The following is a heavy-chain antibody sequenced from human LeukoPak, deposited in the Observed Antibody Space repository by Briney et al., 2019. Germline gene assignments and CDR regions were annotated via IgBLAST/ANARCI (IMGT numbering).Heavy chain of an antibody. V-gene: IGHV4-38-2*01. CDR2: IYHSGST. J-gene: IGHJ5*02. CDR3: ARRPGYWFDP. Sequence: PSETLSLTCAVSGYSISSGYYWGWIRQPPEKGLEWIGSIYHSGSTYYNPSLKSRVTISVDTSKNQFSLKLSSVTAADTAVYYCARRPGYWFDPWGQGTLVTVSS. CDR1: GYSISSGYY. D-gene: IGHD3-10*01.